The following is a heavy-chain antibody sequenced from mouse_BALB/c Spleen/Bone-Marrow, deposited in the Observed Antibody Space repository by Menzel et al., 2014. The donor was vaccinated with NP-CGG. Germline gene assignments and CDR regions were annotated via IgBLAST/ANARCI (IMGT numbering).Heavy chain of an antibody. CDR3: ARHYGYGAMDY. V-gene: IGHV5-12-1*01. D-gene: IGHD1-2*01. CDR1: GFAFSSYD. Sequence: EVKLVESGGGLVKPGGSLKLSCAASGFAFSSYDMSWVRQTPEKRLEWVAYISSGGGSTYYPDTVKGRFTISRDNAKNTLYLQMSSRKSEDTAMYYCARHYGYGAMDYWGQGTSVTVSS. J-gene: IGHJ4*01. CDR2: ISSGGGST.